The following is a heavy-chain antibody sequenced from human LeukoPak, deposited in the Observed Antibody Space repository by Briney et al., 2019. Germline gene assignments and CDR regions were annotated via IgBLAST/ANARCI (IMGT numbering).Heavy chain of an antibody. CDR2: INPNSGGT. CDR3: ARDGYYSWDPNYYYYGMDV. V-gene: IGHV1-2*04. J-gene: IGHJ6*02. Sequence: ASVKVSCKASGYTFTSYGISRVRQAPGQGLEWMGWINPNSGGTNYAQKFQGWVTMTRDTSISTAYMELSRLRSDDTAVYYCARDGYYSWDPNYYYYGMDVWGQGTTVTVSS. CDR1: GYTFTSYG. D-gene: IGHD3-10*01.